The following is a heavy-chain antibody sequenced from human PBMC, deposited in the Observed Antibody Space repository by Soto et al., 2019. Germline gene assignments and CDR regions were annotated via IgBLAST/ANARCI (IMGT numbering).Heavy chain of an antibody. CDR2: IYYSGST. Sequence: SETLSLTCTVSGGSISSSSYYWGWIRQPPGKGLEWIGSIYYSGSTYYNPSLKSRVTISVDTSKNQFSLKLSSVTAADTAVYYCARQNLPVGATPLNYYYYYMDVWGKGTTVTVSS. J-gene: IGHJ6*03. V-gene: IGHV4-39*01. CDR1: GGSISSSSYY. CDR3: ARQNLPVGATPLNYYYYYMDV. D-gene: IGHD1-26*01.